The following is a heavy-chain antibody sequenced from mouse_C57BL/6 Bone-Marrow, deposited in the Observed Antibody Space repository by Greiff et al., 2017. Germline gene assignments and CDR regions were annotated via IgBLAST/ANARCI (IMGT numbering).Heavy chain of an antibody. Sequence: QVQLQQSGPELVKPGASVKISCKASGYAFSSSWMNWVKQRPGKGLEWIGRIYPGDGDTNYNGKFKGKATLTADKSSSTAYMQLSSLTSEDSAVYFCAGATVVAPGAYWGQGTLVTVSA. J-gene: IGHJ3*01. CDR2: IYPGDGDT. CDR3: AGATVVAPGAY. CDR1: GYAFSSSW. V-gene: IGHV1-82*01. D-gene: IGHD1-1*01.